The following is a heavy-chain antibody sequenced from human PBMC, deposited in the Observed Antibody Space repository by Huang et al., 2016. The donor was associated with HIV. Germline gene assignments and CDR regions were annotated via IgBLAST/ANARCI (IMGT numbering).Heavy chain of an antibody. V-gene: IGHV4-39*01. D-gene: IGHD6-13*01. CDR3: ASQHIGAAATWF. Sequence: QLQLQESGPGQVKPSETLSLTCPVSGDFISSTTSYWGWIRQSPGKGLEWVGSVYQRGSTNYNPSLKSRVTLSVDTSRNQFSLRLNSVTAADTAVYYCASQHIGAAATWFWGRGTQVAVSS. CDR1: GDFISSTTSY. CDR2: VYQRGST. J-gene: IGHJ4*02.